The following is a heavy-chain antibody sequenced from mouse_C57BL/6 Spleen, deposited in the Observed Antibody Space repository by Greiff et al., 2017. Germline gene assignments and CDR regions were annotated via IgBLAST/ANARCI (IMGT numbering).Heavy chain of an antibody. D-gene: IGHD1-3*01. J-gene: IGHJ3*01. V-gene: IGHV3-6*01. CDR1: GYSITSGYY. Sequence: EVKLQESGPGLVKPSQSLSLTCSVTGYSITSGYYWNWIRQFPGNKLEWMGYISYDCSNNYNPSLKNRIPITRDTSKNQFFLKLKSVTTEDTATDDCARDWSGGVRAWFAYWGQGTLVTVS. CDR2: ISYDCSN. CDR3: ARDWSGGVRAWFAY.